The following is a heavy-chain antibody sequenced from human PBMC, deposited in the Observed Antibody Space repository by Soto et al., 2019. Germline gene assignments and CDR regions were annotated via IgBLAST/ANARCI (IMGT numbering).Heavy chain of an antibody. J-gene: IGHJ5*01. D-gene: IGHD3-10*01. Sequence: GGSLRLSCAASGFTFSNYAMDWVRQAPGKGLEWVSAISGSGDDKFYGDSVKGRFTTSRDNSKSTLYLQMDTLRAEDTAVYYCAKGERGSGGYSRIASWGQGTLVTVSS. CDR2: ISGSGDDK. V-gene: IGHV3-23*01. CDR1: GFTFSNYA. CDR3: AKGERGSGGYSRIAS.